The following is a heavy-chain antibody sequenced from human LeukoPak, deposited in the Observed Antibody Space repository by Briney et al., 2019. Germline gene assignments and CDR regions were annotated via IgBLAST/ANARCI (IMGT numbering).Heavy chain of an antibody. D-gene: IGHD2-21*02. CDR1: GFTFSSYG. J-gene: IGHJ4*02. Sequence: GGTLRLSCAASGFTFSSYGMSWVRQAPGKGLEWVSAISGSGGSTYYADSVKGRFTISRDNSKNTPYLQMNSLRAEDTAAYYCAKVPSGLLSETRFDYWGQGTLVTVSS. V-gene: IGHV3-23*01. CDR3: AKVPSGLLSETRFDY. CDR2: ISGSGGST.